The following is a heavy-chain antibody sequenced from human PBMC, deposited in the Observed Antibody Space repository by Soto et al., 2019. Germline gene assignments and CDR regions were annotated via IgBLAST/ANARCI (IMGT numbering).Heavy chain of an antibody. V-gene: IGHV3-23*01. Sequence: GGSLRLSCAASGFTFSTYAMSWVRQAPGKGLEWVSGISGSGDSTYYADSVKGRFTISRDNSKNTLYLQINSLRADDTAVYYCAKNTHPNYYYYMDVWGKGTTVTVSS. CDR1: GFTFSTYA. J-gene: IGHJ6*03. CDR2: ISGSGDST. CDR3: AKNTHPNYYYYMDV. D-gene: IGHD5-18*01.